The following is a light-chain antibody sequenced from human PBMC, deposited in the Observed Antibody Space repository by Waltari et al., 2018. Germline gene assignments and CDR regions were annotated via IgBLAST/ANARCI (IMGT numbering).Light chain of an antibody. CDR1: QSVLYNSNNKNY. J-gene: IGKJ1*01. CDR2: WAS. V-gene: IGKV4-1*01. Sequence: DIVMTQSPDSLAVSPGERATINCKSSQSVLYNSNNKNYLAWYQQKPGQPPKLLIYWASTRESGVPDRFSGSGSGTDFTLTISSLQAEDVAVYYCQQYYTTPTFGQGTKVEIK. CDR3: QQYYTTPT.